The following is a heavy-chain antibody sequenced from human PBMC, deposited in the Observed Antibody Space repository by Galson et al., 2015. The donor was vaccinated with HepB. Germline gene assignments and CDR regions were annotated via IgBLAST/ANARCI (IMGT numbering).Heavy chain of an antibody. J-gene: IGHJ3*02. CDR3: AREGDYRDAFDI. CDR1: GFTFSSYS. Sequence: SLRLSCAASGFTFSSYSMNWVRQAPGKGLGWVSSISSSSSYIYYADSVKGRFTISRDNSKNTLYLQMNSLRAEDTAVYYCAREGDYRDAFDIWGQGTMVTVSS. CDR2: ISSSSSYI. V-gene: IGHV3-21*01. D-gene: IGHD4-11*01.